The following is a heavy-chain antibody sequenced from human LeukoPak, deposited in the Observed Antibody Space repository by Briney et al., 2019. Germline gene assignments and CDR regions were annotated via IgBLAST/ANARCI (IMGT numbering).Heavy chain of an antibody. Sequence: GESLKISCQVSGPTVTNFWITWVRQMPGKGLEWMGIIFPGDSETGYSPSLQGQVTISVDKDSRTAYLQWTSLRASDTAMYYCATQKYGDYYFDHWGQGTLVTVSS. CDR2: IFPGDSET. J-gene: IGHJ4*02. D-gene: IGHD2-21*02. V-gene: IGHV5-51*01. CDR1: GPTVTNFW. CDR3: ATQKYGDYYFDH.